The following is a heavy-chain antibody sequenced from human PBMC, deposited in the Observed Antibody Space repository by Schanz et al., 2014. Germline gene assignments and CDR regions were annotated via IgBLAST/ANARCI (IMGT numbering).Heavy chain of an antibody. CDR1: GYTFVSYS. CDR3: ARAFGGYDPAGALDY. D-gene: IGHD5-12*01. J-gene: IGHJ4*02. V-gene: IGHV1-46*01. Sequence: QVQLVQSGAEVKKPGASVKVSCKASGYTFVSYSMHWVRQAPGQGLEWMGIINPSGGGTSYALRFQDRVTVTRDTSRSTAYMELSRLKSDDTAVYYCARAFGGYDPAGALDYWGQGTLVTVSS. CDR2: INPSGGGT.